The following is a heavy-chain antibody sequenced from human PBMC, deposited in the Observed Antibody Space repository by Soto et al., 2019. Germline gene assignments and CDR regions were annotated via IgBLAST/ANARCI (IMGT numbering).Heavy chain of an antibody. CDR3: ARVHYVCWSGYYLGLPPQDA. D-gene: IGHD3-3*01. CDR1: GGSFSGYY. J-gene: IGHJ6*03. Sequence: SATLSHTCAGYGGSFSGYYWRWIRQPPGKGLEWIGEINHSGSTNYNQSLKSRVTISVDTSKNQFSLKLSSVTAADTAVYYCARVHYVCWSGYYLGLPPQDAWGKWTT. V-gene: IGHV4-34*01. CDR2: INHSGST.